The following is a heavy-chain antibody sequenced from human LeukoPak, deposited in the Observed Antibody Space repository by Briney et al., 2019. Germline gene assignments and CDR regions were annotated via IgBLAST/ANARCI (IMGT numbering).Heavy chain of an antibody. J-gene: IGHJ4*02. V-gene: IGHV3-73*01. CDR2: IRSKANSYAT. CDR1: GFTFSGSS. D-gene: IGHD3-9*01. Sequence: GGSLRLSCAASGFTFSGSSMHWVRQASGKGLERVGRIRSKANSYATAYPASVKGRFTISRDDSKNTAYLHMNYLKTDDTAVYYCVRQGETDILTGNFRDYWGPGTLVTVSS. CDR3: VRQGETDILTGNFRDY.